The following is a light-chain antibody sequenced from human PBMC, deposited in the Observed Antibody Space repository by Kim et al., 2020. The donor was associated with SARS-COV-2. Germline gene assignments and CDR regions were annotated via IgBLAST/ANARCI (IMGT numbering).Light chain of an antibody. Sequence: GQCVTISGTGSSSDMGDDNYVSWDQQHPGNVPKLIIYAVTRRPSGVPDRFSGSKSGNTASLTISGLQAEDEADYFCCSFAGSHILVFGGGIKVSVL. J-gene: IGLJ2*01. V-gene: IGLV2-11*01. CDR1: SSDMGDDNY. CDR2: AVT. CDR3: CSFAGSHILV.